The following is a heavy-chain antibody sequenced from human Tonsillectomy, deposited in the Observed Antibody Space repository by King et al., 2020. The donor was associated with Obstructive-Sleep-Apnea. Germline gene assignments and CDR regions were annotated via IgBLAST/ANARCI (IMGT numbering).Heavy chain of an antibody. J-gene: IGHJ6*02. CDR2: IGTAGDP. CDR3: ARAVHYYGMDV. V-gene: IGHV3-13*05. CDR1: GFTFSSYD. Sequence: VQLVESGGGLVQPGGSLRLSCAASGFTFSSYDMHWVRQATGKGLEWVSAIGTAGDPYYPGSVKGRFTITRENDKNSLYLQMNSLRAGDTAVYYCARAVHYYGMDVWGQGTTVTVSS.